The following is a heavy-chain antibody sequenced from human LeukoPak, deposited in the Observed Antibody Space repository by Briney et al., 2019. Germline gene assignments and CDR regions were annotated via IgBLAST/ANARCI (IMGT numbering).Heavy chain of an antibody. D-gene: IGHD4-11*01. CDR3: ARDPGDYSSDY. J-gene: IGHJ4*02. CDR2: IKQDGSEK. Sequence: GGSLRLSCAASGFTFSSYWMSWVRQAPGKGLEWVANIKQDGSEKYYVDSVKGRFTISRDNAKNSLYLQMNSLRAEATAVYYCARDPGDYSSDYWGQGTLVTASS. V-gene: IGHV3-7*01. CDR1: GFTFSSYW.